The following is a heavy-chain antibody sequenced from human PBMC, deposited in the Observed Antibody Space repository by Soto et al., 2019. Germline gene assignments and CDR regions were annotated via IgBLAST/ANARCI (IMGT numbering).Heavy chain of an antibody. D-gene: IGHD1-26*01. V-gene: IGHV3-74*01. Sequence: EVQLVESGGDSVQSGGSLRLSCAASGFTFRSYWMHWFRQAPGKGLVWVSRTSADGTYTNYADSVKSRLTVSRDNAKDTLYLQMNSLRAEDTAVYYCARDSDYSFDSWGQGTLVTVSS. CDR2: TSADGTYT. J-gene: IGHJ4*02. CDR1: GFTFRSYW. CDR3: ARDSDYSFDS.